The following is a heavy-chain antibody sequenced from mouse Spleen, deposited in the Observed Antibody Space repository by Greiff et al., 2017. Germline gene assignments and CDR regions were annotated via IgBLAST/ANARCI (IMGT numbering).Heavy chain of an antibody. Sequence: QVQLQQPGAELVMPGASVKLSCKASGYTFTSYWMHWVKQRPGQGLEWIGEIDPSDSYTNYNQKFKGKATLTVDKSSSTAYMQLSSLTSEDSAVYYCAHDYDGFAYWGQGTLVTVSA. V-gene: IGHV1-69*01. J-gene: IGHJ3*01. D-gene: IGHD2-4*01. CDR3: AHDYDGFAY. CDR1: GYTFTSYW. CDR2: IDPSDSYT.